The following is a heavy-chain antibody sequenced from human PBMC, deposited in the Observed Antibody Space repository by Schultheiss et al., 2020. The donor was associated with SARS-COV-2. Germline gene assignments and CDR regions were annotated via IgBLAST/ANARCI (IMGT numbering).Heavy chain of an antibody. J-gene: IGHJ5*02. CDR1: GGSISSYY. V-gene: IGHV4-59*01. CDR3: ARGSSSSGWANWFDP. D-gene: IGHD6-6*01. Sequence: SETLSLTCTVSGGSISSYYWSWIRQPPGKGLEWIGYIYYSGSTNYNPSLKSRVTISVDTSKNQFSLKLSSVTAADTAVYYCARGSSSSGWANWFDPWGQGTLVTVSS. CDR2: IYYSGST.